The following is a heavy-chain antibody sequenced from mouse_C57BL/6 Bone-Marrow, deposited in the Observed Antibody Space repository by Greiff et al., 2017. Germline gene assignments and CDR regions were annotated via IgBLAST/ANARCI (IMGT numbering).Heavy chain of an antibody. CDR3: ARDVDTTVDLTLYYFDY. D-gene: IGHD1-1*01. CDR2: IYPRDGST. V-gene: IGHV1-78*01. J-gene: IGHJ2*01. Sequence: VQLQQSDAELVKPGASVKISCKVSGYTFTDHTIHWMKQRPEQGLAWIGYIYPRDGSTKYNEQFKGQATLTADKSSSPAYLQLNRLTSADSAVYFCARDVDTTVDLTLYYFDYWGQGTTLTVSS. CDR1: GYTFTDHT.